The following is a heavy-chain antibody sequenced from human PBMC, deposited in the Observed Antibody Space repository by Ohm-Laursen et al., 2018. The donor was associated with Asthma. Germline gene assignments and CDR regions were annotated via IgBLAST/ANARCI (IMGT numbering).Heavy chain of an antibody. J-gene: IGHJ4*02. D-gene: IGHD1-26*01. Sequence: SVKVSCKASGATFSSYGITWVRQAPGQGLEWIGGIIPIFGITSYAQKFQGRVTITADKSTSTAYMELTSLRSEDTAVYYCAREGPYSGSYYLDYWGQGSLVTVSS. V-gene: IGHV1-69*10. CDR3: AREGPYSGSYYLDY. CDR2: IIPIFGIT. CDR1: GATFSSYG.